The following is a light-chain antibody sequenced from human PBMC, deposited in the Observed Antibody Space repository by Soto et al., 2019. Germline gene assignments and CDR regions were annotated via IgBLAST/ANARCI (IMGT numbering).Light chain of an antibody. V-gene: IGKV1-33*01. Sequence: DTQMTQSPSSLSASVGDRVTITCQASHDISNYLNWYQQKPGKAPKLLIYDASHLAAGVPSSFSGSGHGTDFTFTISSLQADDFATYYYQQYDSVPLTFGGGTTVYVK. CDR3: QQYDSVPLT. CDR1: HDISNY. J-gene: IGKJ4*01. CDR2: DAS.